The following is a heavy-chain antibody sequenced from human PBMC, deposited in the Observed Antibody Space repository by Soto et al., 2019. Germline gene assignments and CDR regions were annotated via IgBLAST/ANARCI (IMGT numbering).Heavy chain of an antibody. Sequence: SETLSLTCTVSGGSISNYYWSWIRQPPGKGLEWIRYVYSSGSTHYNPSIQRRVNISADTSKNQVSLKVNNVTAADTAVYYCARDHPHSYGVYYFDYWGQGTPVTVS. CDR3: ARDHPHSYGVYYFDY. J-gene: IGHJ4*02. V-gene: IGHV4-59*01. CDR2: VYSSGST. CDR1: GGSISNYY. D-gene: IGHD5-18*01.